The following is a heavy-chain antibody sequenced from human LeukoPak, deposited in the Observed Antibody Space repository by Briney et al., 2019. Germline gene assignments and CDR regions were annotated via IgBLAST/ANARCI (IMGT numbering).Heavy chain of an antibody. CDR2: ISSSSSYI. J-gene: IGHJ2*01. CDR3: ARDAAMTYRGYFDI. D-gene: IGHD2-21*01. CDR1: GFTFSSYS. V-gene: IGHV3-21*01. Sequence: GGSLRLSCAASGFTFSSYSMNWVRQAPGKGLEWVSSISSSSSYIYYAASLKGRFTISRDNSEKTVFLQMNSVRPDDTAVYFCARDAAMTYRGYFDIWGRGTLVTVSS.